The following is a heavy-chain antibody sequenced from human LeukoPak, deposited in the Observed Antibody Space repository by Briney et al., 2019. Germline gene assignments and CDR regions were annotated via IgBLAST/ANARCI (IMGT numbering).Heavy chain of an antibody. V-gene: IGHV1-2*02. D-gene: IGHD3-22*01. CDR1: GYSFTGYY. CDR3: ARPFFYDSSGYYYGMTFDY. Sequence: ASVKVSCKASGYSFTGYYMHWVRQAPGEGLEWMGWINPNSGCTNYAQKFQGTVTMTRDKSISTAYMELSRLRSDDTAVYYSARPFFYDSSGYYYGMTFDYWGQGTLVTVSS. CDR2: INPNSGCT. J-gene: IGHJ4*02.